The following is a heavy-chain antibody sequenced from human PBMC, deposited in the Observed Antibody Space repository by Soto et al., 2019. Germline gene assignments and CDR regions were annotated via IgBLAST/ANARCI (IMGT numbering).Heavy chain of an antibody. CDR3: ARAPPGPSPRWVL. D-gene: IGHD3-10*01. Sequence: GGSLRLSCAASAFTFSSFGMHWVRQAPGKGLEWVAVISDDGSNENYADSVKGRFTISRDNSKNTLYLQMNSLRAEDTAVYYCARAPPGPSPRWVLWGQGTTVTVSS. CDR2: ISDDGSNE. V-gene: IGHV3-30*03. J-gene: IGHJ6*02. CDR1: AFTFSSFG.